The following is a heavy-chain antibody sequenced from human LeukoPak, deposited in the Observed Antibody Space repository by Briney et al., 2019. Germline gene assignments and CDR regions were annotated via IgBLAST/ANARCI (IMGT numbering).Heavy chain of an antibody. Sequence: ASQTLSLTCTVSGGSISSGDYYWSWIRQPPGKGLEWIGYIYYSGTTHSNPSVKSRVTISIDKSKNQFFLNLSSVTAADTAVYYCAGLVGRYSSGLYYYYFDYWGQGTLVTVSS. V-gene: IGHV4-30-4*01. J-gene: IGHJ4*02. D-gene: IGHD3-22*01. CDR2: IYYSGTT. CDR3: AGLVGRYSSGLYYYYFDY. CDR1: GGSISSGDYY.